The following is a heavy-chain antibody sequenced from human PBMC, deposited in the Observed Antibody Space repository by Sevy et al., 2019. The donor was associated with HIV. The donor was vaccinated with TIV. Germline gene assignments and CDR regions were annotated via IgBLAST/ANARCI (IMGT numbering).Heavy chain of an antibody. Sequence: SETLSLTCTVSGGSISSYYWSWIRQPAGKGLEWIGRIYTSGSTNYNPSLKSRVTMSVDTSKNQFSLKLCSVTAADTAVYYCARDSRFFLDYYYYYGMDVWGQGTTVTVSS. D-gene: IGHD3-3*01. J-gene: IGHJ6*02. CDR2: IYTSGST. CDR1: GGSISSYY. CDR3: ARDSRFFLDYYYYYGMDV. V-gene: IGHV4-4*07.